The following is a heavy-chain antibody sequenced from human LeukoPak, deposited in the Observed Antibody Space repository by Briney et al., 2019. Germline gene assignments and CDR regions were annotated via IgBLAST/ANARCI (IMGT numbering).Heavy chain of an antibody. V-gene: IGHV4-4*07. Sequence: SETLSLTCTVSGGSISSYYWSWIRQPAGKGLEWIGRIYTSGSTNYNPSLKSRVTMSVDTSKNQFSLKLSSVTAADTAVYYCARSYYDSSATLFGVVTTYYYYYMDVWGKGTTVTVSS. CDR3: ARSYYDSSATLFGVVTTYYYYYMDV. CDR1: GGSISSYY. CDR2: IYTSGST. D-gene: IGHD3-3*01. J-gene: IGHJ6*03.